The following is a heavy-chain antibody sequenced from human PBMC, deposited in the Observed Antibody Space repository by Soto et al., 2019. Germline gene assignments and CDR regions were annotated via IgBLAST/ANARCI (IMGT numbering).Heavy chain of an antibody. CDR2: ISGYNGNT. CDR1: GYTFTNYG. CDR3: ARGRPPVALVPVTSSSYSGMDV. V-gene: IGHV1-18*01. Sequence: QVQLVQSGAEVKKPGASVKVSCKAYGYTFTNYGFSWVRQAPGQGLEWMGWISGYNGNTNYAQKGQGRDTMTTDTSTKTAYMELRSLRSDDTAVYYCARGRPPVALVPVTSSSYSGMDVWGQGNTVTVSS. J-gene: IGHJ6*02. D-gene: IGHD3-10*01.